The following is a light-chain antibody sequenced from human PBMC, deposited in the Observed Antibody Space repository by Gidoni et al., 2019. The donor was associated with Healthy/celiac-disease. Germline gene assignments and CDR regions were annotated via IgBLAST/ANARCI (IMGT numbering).Light chain of an antibody. Sequence: DIVMTQSPDFLAVSLGERATINCKSSQCVLYSSNNKNYLAWYQQKPGQPPKLLIYWASTRESGVPDRFSGSGSGTDFTLTISSLQAEDGAVYYCQQYYSTPPWTFGQGTKVEIK. V-gene: IGKV4-1*01. CDR2: WAS. CDR3: QQYYSTPPWT. CDR1: QCVLYSSNNKNY. J-gene: IGKJ1*01.